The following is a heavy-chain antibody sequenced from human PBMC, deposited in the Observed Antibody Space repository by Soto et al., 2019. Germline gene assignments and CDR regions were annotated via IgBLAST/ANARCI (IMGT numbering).Heavy chain of an antibody. D-gene: IGHD2-21*02. CDR2: INPNGGYT. V-gene: IGHV1-46*01. CDR1: GYDFFKYN. J-gene: IGHJ4*02. CDR3: TRADSDVVILPDVRPLFDL. Sequence: GASVKVSCKTSGYDFFKYNMHWVRQAPGQGLEWMGVINPNGGYTRHAQKFQGRVIMTGDTSSKIVYMELSGLTSADTAMYYCTRADSDVVILPDVRPLFDLWGQGALVTVSS.